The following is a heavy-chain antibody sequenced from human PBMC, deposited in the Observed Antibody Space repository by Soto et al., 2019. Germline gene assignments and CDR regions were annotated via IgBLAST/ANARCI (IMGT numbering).Heavy chain of an antibody. V-gene: IGHV3-23*01. Sequence: GGSLRLSCAASGFTFSSYAMSWVRQAPGKGLEWVSAISGSGGSTYYADSVKGRFTISRDNSKNTLYLQMNSLRAEDTAVYYCASPVVPAAMSYYYGMDVWGQGTTVTVSS. CDR2: ISGSGGST. D-gene: IGHD2-2*01. CDR3: ASPVVPAAMSYYYGMDV. CDR1: GFTFSSYA. J-gene: IGHJ6*02.